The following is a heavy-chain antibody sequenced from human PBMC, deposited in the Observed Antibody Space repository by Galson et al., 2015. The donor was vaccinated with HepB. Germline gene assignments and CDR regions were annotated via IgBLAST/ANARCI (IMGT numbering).Heavy chain of an antibody. Sequence: SLRLSCAASGFTFDDYAMHWVRQAPGKGLEWVSGISWNSGSIDYADSVKGRFTISRDNAKNSLYLQMNSLRAEDTAFFYCAKSAIAVTGGAPFYFDYWGQGTLVTVSS. CDR1: GFTFDDYA. CDR2: ISWNSGSI. CDR3: AKSAIAVTGGAPFYFDY. V-gene: IGHV3-9*01. J-gene: IGHJ4*02. D-gene: IGHD6-19*01.